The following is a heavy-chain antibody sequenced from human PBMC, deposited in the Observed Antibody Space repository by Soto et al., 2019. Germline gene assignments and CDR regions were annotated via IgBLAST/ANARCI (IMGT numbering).Heavy chain of an antibody. V-gene: IGHV3-7*01. J-gene: IGHJ4*01. CDR3: AKAGGKLRLGELSLSPLDF. CDR2: IKMDASEK. CDR1: GFTFGIYW. D-gene: IGHD3-16*02. Sequence: GGSLRLSCSASGFTFGIYWMSWVRQAPGKGLEWLATIKMDASEKKYVDSVKGRFTMSRDNAKNTLYLQMNSLRAEDTAVYYCAKAGGKLRLGELSLSPLDFWGHGTLVTVSS.